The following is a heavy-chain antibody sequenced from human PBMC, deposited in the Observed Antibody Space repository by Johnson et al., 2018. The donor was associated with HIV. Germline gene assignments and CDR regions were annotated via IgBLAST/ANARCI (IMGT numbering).Heavy chain of an antibody. CDR3: ARSRQVGTPDAFDI. J-gene: IGHJ3*02. D-gene: IGHD1-14*01. Sequence: VQLVESGGGLIHPGGSLRLSCAASGFTVSSSYMNWVRQAPGKGLEWVSGIYSGGSTYYADSVEGRFTISRDNSKNTLYLQMNSRRADDTAVYYCARSRQVGTPDAFDIWGQGTMVTVSS. CDR1: GFTVSSSY. V-gene: IGHV3-53*01. CDR2: IYSGGST.